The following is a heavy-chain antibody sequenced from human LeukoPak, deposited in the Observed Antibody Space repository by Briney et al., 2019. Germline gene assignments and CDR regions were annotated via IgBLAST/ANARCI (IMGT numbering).Heavy chain of an antibody. CDR1: GYTFTDYY. CDR2: VDTEDCET. V-gene: IGHV1-69-2*01. J-gene: IGHJ4*02. Sequence: ASVKVSCKVSGYTFTDYYMHWVQQAPGKGLEWMGLVDTEDCETIYAEKFQGRVTITADTSTDTAYMELSSLRSEDTAVYYCATAILEWLDFDYWGQGTLVTVSS. D-gene: IGHD3-3*01. CDR3: ATAILEWLDFDY.